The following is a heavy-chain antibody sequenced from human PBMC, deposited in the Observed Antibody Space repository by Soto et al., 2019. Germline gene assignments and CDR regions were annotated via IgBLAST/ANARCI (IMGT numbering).Heavy chain of an antibody. CDR2: IYSGGST. V-gene: IGHV3-66*01. CDR1: GFTVSSNY. CDR3: ARSRDYDFWSGYYSAPYYYMDV. D-gene: IGHD3-3*01. J-gene: IGHJ6*03. Sequence: PGGSLSLSCAASGFTVSSNYMSWVRQAPGKGLEWVSVIYSGGSTYYADSVKGRFTISRDNSKNTLYLQMNSLRAEDTAVYYCARSRDYDFWSGYYSAPYYYMDVWGKGTTVTVSS.